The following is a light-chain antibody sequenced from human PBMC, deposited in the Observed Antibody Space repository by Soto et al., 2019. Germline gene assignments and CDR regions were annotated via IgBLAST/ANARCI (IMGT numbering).Light chain of an antibody. Sequence: QSVLTQPPSASGTPGQRVTISCSGSTSNIGSNYVYWYQHLPGTAPKLLIYTDNQRPSGVPDRFSGSKSGTSASLAISGLRSEDEADYYCQSYDSSLSGSVFGGGTKVTVL. J-gene: IGLJ2*01. CDR3: QSYDSSLSGSV. V-gene: IGLV1-47*02. CDR1: TSNIGSNY. CDR2: TDN.